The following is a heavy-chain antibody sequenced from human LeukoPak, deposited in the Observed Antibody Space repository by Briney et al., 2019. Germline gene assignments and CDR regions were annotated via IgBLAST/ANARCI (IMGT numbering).Heavy chain of an antibody. V-gene: IGHV3-74*01. CDR2: MNIDGSVR. J-gene: IGHJ5*02. CDR1: GFTLNKYW. D-gene: IGHD3-3*02. CDR3: ARVYISSTWFDL. Sequence: GGSLRLSCTASGFTLNKYWMHWVRQAPGKGLVCVSRMNIDGSVRNHADPVKGRFTISRDNAKNTLFLQMNSLRAEDTAVYYCARVYISSTWFDLWGQGTLVTVSS.